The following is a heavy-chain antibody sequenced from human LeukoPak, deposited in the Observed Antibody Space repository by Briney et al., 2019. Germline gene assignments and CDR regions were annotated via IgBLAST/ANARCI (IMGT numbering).Heavy chain of an antibody. CDR1: GFTFSDYT. V-gene: IGHV3-48*01. D-gene: IGHD3-22*01. J-gene: IGHJ4*02. Sequence: GGSLRLSCAASGFTFSDYTMNWVRQAPGKGLEGVSYISSSSTIINYADSVKGRFTISRDNAKNSLYLQMNSLRAEDTAVYYCAGGDYYDSSGYYYTYWGQGTLVTVSS. CDR2: ISSSSTII. CDR3: AGGDYYDSSGYYYTY.